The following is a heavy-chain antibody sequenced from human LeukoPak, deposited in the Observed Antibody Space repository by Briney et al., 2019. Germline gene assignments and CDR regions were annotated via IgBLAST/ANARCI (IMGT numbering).Heavy chain of an antibody. V-gene: IGHV3-48*03. J-gene: IGHJ4*02. D-gene: IGHD2-15*01. CDR2: ISVSCSTI. Sequence: GRSLRLSCAAPGFTLRSYEMNWVRQAPGKGLEWSSYISVSCSTIHYADSVKGRFTISRDNAKNSLYLQMSSRRAEDTAVYYGARAGSDSDCRGDFWGQGTLVTVSS. CDR1: GFTLRSYE. CDR3: ARAGSDSDCRGDF.